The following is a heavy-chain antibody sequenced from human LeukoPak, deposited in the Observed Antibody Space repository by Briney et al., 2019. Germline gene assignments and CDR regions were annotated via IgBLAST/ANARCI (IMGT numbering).Heavy chain of an antibody. V-gene: IGHV3-53*01. CDR2: IYPSGAA. CDR1: ALTGKNNP. Sequence: GGSLNFSGEAPALTGKNNPWTWSRKSPGKGLEWVSLIYPSGAAYYADSVKGRFTISRDNTKNKVFLQMNSLRAEDTAMYFCARVFLPWYFDLWGRGTLVIVSS. J-gene: IGHJ2*01. CDR3: ARVFLPWYFDL.